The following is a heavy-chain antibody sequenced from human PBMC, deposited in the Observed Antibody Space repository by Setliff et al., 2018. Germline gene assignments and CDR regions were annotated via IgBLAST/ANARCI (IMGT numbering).Heavy chain of an antibody. V-gene: IGHV3-23*01. Sequence: GGSLRLSCAASGFTFNNYAMSWVRQAPGKGLEWVSAINPSGYRKYYADSVKGRFTISRDKSKNRVYLQMNSLRADDSALYYCAKRGPYCSGGTCHYYFDYWGQGTLVTVSS. CDR2: INPSGYRK. J-gene: IGHJ4*02. CDR1: GFTFNNYA. CDR3: AKRGPYCSGGTCHYYFDY. D-gene: IGHD2-15*01.